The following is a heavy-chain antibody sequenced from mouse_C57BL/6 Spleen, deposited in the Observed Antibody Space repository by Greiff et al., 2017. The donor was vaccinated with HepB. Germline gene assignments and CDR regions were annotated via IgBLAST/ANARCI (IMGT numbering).Heavy chain of an antibody. D-gene: IGHD2-10*01. J-gene: IGHJ2*01. V-gene: IGHV14-4*01. Sequence: EVQLQQSGAELVRPGASVKLSCTASGFNIKDDYMHWVKQRPEQGLEWIGWIDPENGDTEYASKFQGKATITADTSSNTAYLHLSSLTSEDTAVYYCTTSYYGPSNGYLCQGTTLTVSS. CDR3: TTSYYGPSNGY. CDR1: GFNIKDDY. CDR2: IDPENGDT.